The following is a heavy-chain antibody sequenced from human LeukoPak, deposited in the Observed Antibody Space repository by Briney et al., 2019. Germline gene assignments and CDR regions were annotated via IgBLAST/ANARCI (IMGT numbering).Heavy chain of an antibody. CDR1: GGSISSSSYC. CDR3: ARHIKWGRAHYYYGMDV. J-gene: IGHJ6*02. V-gene: IGHV4-39*01. Sequence: PSETLSLTCTVSGGSISSSSYCWGWLRPRPGMGLVWIGSICYSGSTYYNPSLKSRVTISVDTTKNLSSLKLSSVTAADTAVYYCARHIKWGRAHYYYGMDVWGQGTTVTVSS. CDR2: ICYSGST. D-gene: IGHD3-16*01.